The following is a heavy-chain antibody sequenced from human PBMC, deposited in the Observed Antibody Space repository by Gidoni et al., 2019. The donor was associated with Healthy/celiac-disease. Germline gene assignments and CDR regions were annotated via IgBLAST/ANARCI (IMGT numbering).Heavy chain of an antibody. D-gene: IGHD6-13*01. CDR2: IKQDGSEK. V-gene: IGHV3-7*03. Sequence: EVQLVESGGNLVQPGGSLRPSCAASRFTFSDFWMNWVRQAPGKGLEWVASIKQDGSEKYYVDSVKGRFTISRDNAKNSLYLQMNSLRAEDTAIYYCARDGVAPGIYFDYWGRGTLVTVSP. J-gene: IGHJ4*02. CDR3: ARDGVAPGIYFDY. CDR1: RFTFSDFW.